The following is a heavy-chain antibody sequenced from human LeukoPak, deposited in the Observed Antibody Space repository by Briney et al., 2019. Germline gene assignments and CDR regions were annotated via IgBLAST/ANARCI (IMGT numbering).Heavy chain of an antibody. D-gene: IGHD2-15*01. V-gene: IGHV4-34*01. Sequence: KSSETLSLTCAVYGGSFSGYYWSWIRQPPGKGLKWIGEINHSGSTNYNPSLKSRVTISVDTSKNQFSLKLSSVTAADTAVYYCARRSGHCSGGSCYYYYYMDVWGKGTTVTISS. CDR3: ARRSGHCSGGSCYYYYYMDV. CDR1: GGSFSGYY. J-gene: IGHJ6*03. CDR2: INHSGST.